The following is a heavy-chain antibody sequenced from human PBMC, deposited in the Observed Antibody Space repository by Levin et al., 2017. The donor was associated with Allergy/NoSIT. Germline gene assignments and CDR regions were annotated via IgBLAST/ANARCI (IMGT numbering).Heavy chain of an antibody. CDR1: GYTFTSYD. J-gene: IGHJ5*02. CDR2: MNPNSGNT. V-gene: IGHV1-8*01. CDR3: ARVPPLAHRNWFDP. Sequence: GESLKISCQASGYTFTSYDINWVRQATGQGLEWMGWMNPNSGNTGYAQKFQGRVTMTRNTSISTAYMELSSLRSEDTAVYYCARVPPLAHRNWFDPWGQGTLVTVSS.